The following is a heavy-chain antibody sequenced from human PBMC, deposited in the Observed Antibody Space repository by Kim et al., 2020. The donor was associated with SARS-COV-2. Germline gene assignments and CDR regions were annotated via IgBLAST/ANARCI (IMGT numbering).Heavy chain of an antibody. J-gene: IGHJ2*01. Sequence: ALVKVSCKASGYTFTNYAMHWVRQAPGQRLEWMGWINAGNGNTKYSQKFQGRVTITRDTSASTAYMELSSLRSEDTAVYYCARVSYYDSSGYDWYFDLWGRGTLVTVSS. D-gene: IGHD3-22*01. CDR3: ARVSYYDSSGYDWYFDL. V-gene: IGHV1-3*01. CDR2: INAGNGNT. CDR1: GYTFTNYA.